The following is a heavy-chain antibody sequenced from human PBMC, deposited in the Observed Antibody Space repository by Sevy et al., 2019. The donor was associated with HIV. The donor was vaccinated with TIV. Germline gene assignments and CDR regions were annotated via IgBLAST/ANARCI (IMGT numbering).Heavy chain of an antibody. J-gene: IGHJ5*02. CDR3: ARDILGYCSSTSRYRGWFDP. CDR1: GFTFSSYW. Sequence: GGSLRLSCAASGFTFSSYWMSWVRQAPGKGLEWVANIKQDGSEKYYVDSVKGRFTISRDNAKNSLYLQMNSLRAEDTAVYYCARDILGYCSSTSRYRGWFDPWGQGTLVTVSS. CDR2: IKQDGSEK. V-gene: IGHV3-7*01. D-gene: IGHD2-2*01.